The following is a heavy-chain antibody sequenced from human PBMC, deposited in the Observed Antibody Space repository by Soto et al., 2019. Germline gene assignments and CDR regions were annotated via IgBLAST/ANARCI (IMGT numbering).Heavy chain of an antibody. V-gene: IGHV4-59*01. D-gene: IGHD5-12*01. J-gene: IGHJ6*03. CDR1: GGSISSYY. CDR2: IYYSGST. Sequence: PSETLSLTCTVSGGSISSYYWSWIRQPPGKGLEWIGYIYYSGSTNYNPSLKSRVTISVDTSKNQFSLKLSSVTAADTVVYYCARGGIHYYYYYYMDVWGKGTTVTVSS. CDR3: ARGGIHYYYYYYMDV.